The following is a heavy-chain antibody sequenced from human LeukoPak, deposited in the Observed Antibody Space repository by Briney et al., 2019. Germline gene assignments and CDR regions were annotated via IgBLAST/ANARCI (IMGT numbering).Heavy chain of an antibody. V-gene: IGHV3-15*01. J-gene: IGHJ4*02. Sequence: GESLRLSCAASGLTFPNAWMSWVRQAPGKGLEWVGRIKSNTYGGTTDYAAPVRGRFFISRDDSKNTLYLQMNSLKIEDTALYYCTPWDSGLWGQGTLVTVSS. D-gene: IGHD3-10*01. CDR3: TPWDSGL. CDR2: IKSNTYGGTT. CDR1: GLTFPNAW.